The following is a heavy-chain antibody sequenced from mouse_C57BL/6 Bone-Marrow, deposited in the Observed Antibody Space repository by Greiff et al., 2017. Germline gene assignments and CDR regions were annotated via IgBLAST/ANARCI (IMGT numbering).Heavy chain of an antibody. J-gene: IGHJ2*01. CDR3: ASGLRQYYFDY. Sequence: QVHVKQSGAELAKPGASVKLSCKASGYTFTSYWMHWVKQRPGQGLEWIGYINPSSGYTKYNQKFKDKATLTADKSSSTAYMQLSSLTYEDSAVYYCASGLRQYYFDYWGQGTTLTVSS. V-gene: IGHV1-7*01. CDR2: INPSSGYT. CDR1: GYTFTSYW. D-gene: IGHD3-2*02.